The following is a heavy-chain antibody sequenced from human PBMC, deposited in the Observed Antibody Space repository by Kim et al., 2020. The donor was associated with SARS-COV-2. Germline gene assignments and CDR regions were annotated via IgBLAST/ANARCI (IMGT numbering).Heavy chain of an antibody. D-gene: IGHD3-3*01. CDR1: GFTFSSYA. CDR2: ISGSGGST. Sequence: GGSLRLSCAASGFTFSSYAMSWVRQAPGKGLEWVSAISGSGGSTYYADSVKGRFTISRDNSKNTLYLQMNSLRAEDTAVYYCAKVPVIRAIFGVVPDYWGQGTLVTVSS. CDR3: AKVPVIRAIFGVVPDY. J-gene: IGHJ4*02. V-gene: IGHV3-23*01.